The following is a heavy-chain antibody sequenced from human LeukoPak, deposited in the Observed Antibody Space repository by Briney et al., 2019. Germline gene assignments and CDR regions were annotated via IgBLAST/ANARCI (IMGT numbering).Heavy chain of an antibody. CDR3: ARVNERFSSWIVVFPAAKIDLDY. V-gene: IGHV4-34*01. Sequence: SETLSLTCAVYGGSFSGYYWSWIRQPPGKGLEWIGEINPSGSTHYNPSLKSRVTISVDTSKNQFSLKLSSVTAADTAGYYCARVNERFSSWIVVFPAAKIDLDYWGQGTLVTVSS. J-gene: IGHJ4*02. CDR1: GGSFSGYY. D-gene: IGHD2-2*01. CDR2: INPSGST.